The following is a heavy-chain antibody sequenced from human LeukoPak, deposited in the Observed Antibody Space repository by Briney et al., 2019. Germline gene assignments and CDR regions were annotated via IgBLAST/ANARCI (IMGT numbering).Heavy chain of an antibody. V-gene: IGHV3-21*01. Sequence: PGGSLRLSCAASGFTFSSYSMNWVRQAPGMGLEWVSSISSSSSYIYYADSVKGRFTISRDNAKNSLYLQMNSLRAEDTAVYYCATQRDGYSHDAFDIWGQGTMVTVSS. D-gene: IGHD5-24*01. CDR2: ISSSSSYI. CDR3: ATQRDGYSHDAFDI. CDR1: GFTFSSYS. J-gene: IGHJ3*02.